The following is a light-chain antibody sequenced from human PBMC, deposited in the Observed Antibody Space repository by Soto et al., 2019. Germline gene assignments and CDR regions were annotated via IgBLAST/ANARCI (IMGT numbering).Light chain of an antibody. CDR3: SSYTSSSTAI. CDR2: DVS. J-gene: IGLJ2*01. V-gene: IGLV2-14*01. CDR1: SSDVAGYNY. Sequence: QSVLTQPASVSGSPGQSITISCTGTSSDVAGYNYVSWYQQHPGKAPKLMIYDVSNRPSGVSNRFSGSKSGNTASLTISGLQADDAADYYCSSYTSSSTAIFGGGTKLTVL.